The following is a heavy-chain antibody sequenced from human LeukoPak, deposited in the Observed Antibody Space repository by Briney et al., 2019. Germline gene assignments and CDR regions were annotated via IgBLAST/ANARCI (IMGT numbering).Heavy chain of an antibody. Sequence: GASVKVSCKASGYTFTSYDINWVRQATGQGLEWMGWMNPNSGNTGFAQKFQGRVTMTRNTSISTAYMELSSLRSEDTAVYYCARGIDGSGYYYYYMDVWGKGTTVTDSS. CDR1: GYTFTSYD. CDR2: MNPNSGNT. J-gene: IGHJ6*03. D-gene: IGHD3-22*01. V-gene: IGHV1-8*01. CDR3: ARGIDGSGYYYYYMDV.